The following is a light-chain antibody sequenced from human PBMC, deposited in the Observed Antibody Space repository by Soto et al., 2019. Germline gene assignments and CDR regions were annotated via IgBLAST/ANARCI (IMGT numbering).Light chain of an antibody. CDR3: SSYTGSSTYV. CDR1: SSDVGGYNY. CDR2: DVS. J-gene: IGLJ1*01. Sequence: QSVLTQPASVSGSPGQSITIACTGTSSDVGGYNYVSWYQQYPGKAPRLVFSDVSNRPSGVSNRFSGSKSGNSASLTISGLQAEDEADYYCSSYTGSSTYVFGTGTKVTVL. V-gene: IGLV2-14*01.